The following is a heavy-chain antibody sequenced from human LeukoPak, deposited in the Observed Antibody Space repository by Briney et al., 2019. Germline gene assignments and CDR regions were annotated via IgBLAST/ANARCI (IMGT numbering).Heavy chain of an antibody. V-gene: IGHV3-7*01. CDR3: ARTPYLYYDSSRTY. CDR2: IKQDGSEK. J-gene: IGHJ4*02. D-gene: IGHD3-22*01. CDR1: GFTFSSYW. Sequence: GGSLRLSCAASGFTFSSYWMSWVRQAPGKGLEWVANIKQDGSEKYYVASVKGRYTISRDNAKNSLYLQMNSLRAEDTAVYYCARTPYLYYDSSRTYWGQGTLVTVSS.